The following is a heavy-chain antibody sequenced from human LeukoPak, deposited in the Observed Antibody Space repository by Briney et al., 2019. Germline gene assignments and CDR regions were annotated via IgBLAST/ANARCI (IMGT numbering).Heavy chain of an antibody. CDR3: ARDQYCSSTSCWDDAFDI. CDR2: IYHSGST. J-gene: IGHJ3*02. V-gene: IGHV4-38-2*02. CDR1: GYSISSGYY. Sequence: PSETLSLTCTVSGYSISSGYYWGWIRPPPGKGLEWIGSIYHSGSTYYNPSLKSRVTISVDTSKNQFSLKLSSVTAADTAVYYCARDQYCSSTSCWDDAFDIWGQGTMVTVSS. D-gene: IGHD2-2*01.